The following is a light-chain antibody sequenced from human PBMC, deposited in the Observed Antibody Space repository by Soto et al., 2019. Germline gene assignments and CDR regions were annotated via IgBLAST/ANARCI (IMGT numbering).Light chain of an antibody. V-gene: IGLV1-44*01. CDR2: SNN. CDR1: RSNIGSNT. J-gene: IGLJ2*01. Sequence: QLVLTQPPSASGTPGQRVTISCSGSRSNIGSNTVNWYQQLPGTAPKLLIYSNNQRPSGVPDRFSGSKSGTSASLAISGLQSEDEADYYCAAWDDSLNGREVVFGGGTKLTVL. CDR3: AAWDDSLNGREVV.